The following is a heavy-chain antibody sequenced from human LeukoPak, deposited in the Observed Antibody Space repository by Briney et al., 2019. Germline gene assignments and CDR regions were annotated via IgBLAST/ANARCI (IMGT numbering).Heavy chain of an antibody. V-gene: IGHV4-4*08. D-gene: IGHD3-22*01. CDR3: ARGQDDRSGTFDY. Sequence: SETLSLTCAVYGGSFSGYYWSWIRQPPGKGLDWITYMSPSGTTKCNPSLKSRVTTSVDTSRTQFSLRLSSVTAADTAVYYCARGQDDRSGTFDYWGQGILVTVSS. CDR1: GGSFSGYY. CDR2: MSPSGTT. J-gene: IGHJ4*02.